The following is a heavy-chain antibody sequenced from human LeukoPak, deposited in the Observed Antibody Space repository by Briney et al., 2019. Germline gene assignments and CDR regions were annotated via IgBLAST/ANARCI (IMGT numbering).Heavy chain of an antibody. CDR1: GYTFTSYG. CDR3: ARARPGTTYYYDSSGYWDY. CDR2: IRAYNGNT. Sequence: ASVKVSCKASGYTFTSYGISWVRQAPGQGLEWMGWIRAYNGNTNYAQKLQGRVTMTTDTSTSTAYMELRSLRSDDTAVYYCARARPGTTYYYDSSGYWDYWGQGTLVTVSS. V-gene: IGHV1-18*01. D-gene: IGHD3-22*01. J-gene: IGHJ4*02.